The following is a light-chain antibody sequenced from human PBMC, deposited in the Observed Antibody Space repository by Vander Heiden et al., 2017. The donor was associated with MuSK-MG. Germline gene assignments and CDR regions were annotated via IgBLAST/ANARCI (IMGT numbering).Light chain of an antibody. Sequence: DIQMTHSPSSLSASVGDRVTITCQASQDISNYLNWYQQKPGKAPKLLIYDASNLETGVPSRFSGSGSGTDFTFTISSLQPEDIATYYCQQYDNLLLTFGPGTKVDIK. CDR1: QDISNY. V-gene: IGKV1-33*01. CDR2: DAS. J-gene: IGKJ3*01. CDR3: QQYDNLLLT.